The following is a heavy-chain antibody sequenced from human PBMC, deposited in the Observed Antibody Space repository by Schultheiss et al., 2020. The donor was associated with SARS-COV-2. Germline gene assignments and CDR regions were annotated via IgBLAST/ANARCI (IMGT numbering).Heavy chain of an antibody. D-gene: IGHD3-22*01. CDR1: GGSISSGGYY. J-gene: IGHJ3*02. CDR3: ARFYLLLDAFDI. Sequence: SQTLSLTCTVSGGSISSGGYYWSWIRQPPGKGLEWIGYIYYSGSTYYNPSLKSRVTISVDTSKNQFSLKLSSVTAADTAVYYCARFYLLLDAFDIWGQGTMVTVSS. V-gene: IGHV4-30-4*07. CDR2: IYYSGST.